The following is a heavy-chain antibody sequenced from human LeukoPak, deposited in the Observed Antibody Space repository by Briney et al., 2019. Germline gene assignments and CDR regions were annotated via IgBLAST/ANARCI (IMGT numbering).Heavy chain of an antibody. D-gene: IGHD2-2*01. J-gene: IGHJ4*02. CDR3: AKPHCSRSSCYGGLFDY. V-gene: IGHV3-30*02. CDR1: GFTFSSYG. Sequence: GGSLRLSCAASGFTFSSYGMHWVRQAPGKGLEWVAFIRYDGSNKYYADSVKGRFSISRDNSKNTLYLQMNSLRVEDTAVYFCAKPHCSRSSCYGGLFDYWGQGTLVTVSS. CDR2: IRYDGSNK.